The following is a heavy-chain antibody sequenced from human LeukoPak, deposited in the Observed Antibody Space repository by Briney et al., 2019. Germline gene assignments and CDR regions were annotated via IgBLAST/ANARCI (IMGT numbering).Heavy chain of an antibody. CDR3: AKGGYCSSTSCYGYYYYGMGV. Sequence: GGSLRLSCAASGFTFSSYAMSWVRQAPGKGLEWVSAISGSGGSTYYADSVKGRFTISRDNSKNTLYLQMNSLRAEDTAVYYCAKGGYCSSTSCYGYYYYGMGVWGKGTTVTVSS. D-gene: IGHD2-2*01. CDR2: ISGSGGST. CDR1: GFTFSSYA. J-gene: IGHJ6*04. V-gene: IGHV3-23*01.